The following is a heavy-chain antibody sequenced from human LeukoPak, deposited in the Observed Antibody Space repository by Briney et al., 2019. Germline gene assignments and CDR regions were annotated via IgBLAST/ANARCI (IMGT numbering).Heavy chain of an antibody. J-gene: IGHJ4*02. CDR1: GGSISSYY. V-gene: IGHV4-59*01. CDR2: IYYSGST. CDR3: ARHNYYGSADFDY. Sequence: SETLSLTCTVSGGSISSYYWSWIRQPPGKGLEWIGYIYYSGSTNYNPSLKSRVTISVDTSKNQFSLKLSSVTAADTAVYYCARHNYYGSADFDYWGQGTLVTVSS. D-gene: IGHD3-10*01.